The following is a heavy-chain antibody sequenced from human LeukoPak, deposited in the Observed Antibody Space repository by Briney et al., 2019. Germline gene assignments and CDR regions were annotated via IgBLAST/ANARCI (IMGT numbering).Heavy chain of an antibody. V-gene: IGHV1-69*05. CDR2: IIPIFGTA. CDR3: ASGFLRDDSSGYYYYWFDP. Sequence: SVRLSCKASGGTFSSYAISWVRQAPGQGLEWMGGIIPIFGTANYAQKFQRRVTITTDESTSTAYMELSSLRSEDTAVYYCASGFLRDDSSGYYYYWFDPWGQGTLVTVSS. D-gene: IGHD3-22*01. CDR1: GGTFSSYA. J-gene: IGHJ5*02.